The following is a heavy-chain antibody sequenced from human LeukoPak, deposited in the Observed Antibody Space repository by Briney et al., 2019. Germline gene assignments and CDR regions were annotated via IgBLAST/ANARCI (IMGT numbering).Heavy chain of an antibody. CDR3: ARDRGYYDSSGYYYDSPYFDY. D-gene: IGHD3-22*01. V-gene: IGHV7-4-1*02. CDR2: INTNTGNP. Sequence: ASVKVSCKASGYTFTSYAMNWVRQAPGQGLEWMGWINTNTGNPTYAQGFTGRFVFSLDTSVSTAYLQISSLKAEDTAVYYCARDRGYYDSSGYYYDSPYFDYWGQGTLVTVSS. CDR1: GYTFTSYA. J-gene: IGHJ4*02.